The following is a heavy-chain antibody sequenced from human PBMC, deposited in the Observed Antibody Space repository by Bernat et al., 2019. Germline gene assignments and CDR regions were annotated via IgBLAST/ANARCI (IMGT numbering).Heavy chain of an antibody. D-gene: IGHD3-16*01. J-gene: IGHJ4*02. Sequence: EVQLVESGGGLVQPGGSLRLSCAASGFTFSSYSMNWVRQAPGKGLEWVSYISSSSTIYYADSVKGRFTISRDNAKNSLYLQMNSLRAEDTAVYYCARDQLGDYWGQGTLVTVSS. V-gene: IGHV3-48*01. CDR1: GFTFSSYS. CDR3: ARDQLGDY. CDR2: ISSSSTI.